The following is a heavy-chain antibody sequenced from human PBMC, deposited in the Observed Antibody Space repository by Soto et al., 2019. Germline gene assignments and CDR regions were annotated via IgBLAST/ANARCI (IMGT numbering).Heavy chain of an antibody. CDR3: AGRQYDGLD. CDR1: GFTVSSNF. J-gene: IGHJ4*02. D-gene: IGHD3-3*01. CDR2: IYSGGST. V-gene: IGHV3-66*04. Sequence: EVQLVESGGGLVQPGGSLRLSCAASGFTVSSNFLIWVRQAPGKGLECVSIIYSGGSTDHADSVKDRFTISRDNSRNTVWVEMNGLRVEDTAIYYWAGRQYDGLDWGRGTLVTVSS.